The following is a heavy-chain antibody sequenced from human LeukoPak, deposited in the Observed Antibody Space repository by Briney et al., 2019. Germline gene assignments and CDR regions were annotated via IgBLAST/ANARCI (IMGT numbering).Heavy chain of an antibody. Sequence: SETLSLTCTVSGGSISSSSYYWGWIRQPPGKGLEWIGSIYYSGSTYYNPSLKSRVTISVDTSKNQFPLKLSSVTAADTAVYYCARDSEQQLVAGHWGQGTLVTVSS. CDR2: IYYSGST. CDR3: ARDSEQQLVAGH. CDR1: GGSISSSSYY. V-gene: IGHV4-39*06. D-gene: IGHD6-13*01. J-gene: IGHJ4*02.